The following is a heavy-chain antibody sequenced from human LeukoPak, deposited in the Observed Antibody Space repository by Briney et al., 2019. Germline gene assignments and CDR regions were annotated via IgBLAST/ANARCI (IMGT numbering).Heavy chain of an antibody. D-gene: IGHD3-10*01. V-gene: IGHV1-69*06. CDR2: IIPIFGTA. J-gene: IGHJ4*02. Sequence: GSSVKVSCKASGGTFSSYAISWVRQAPGQGLEWMGGIIPIFGTANYAQKFQGRVTITADKSTSTAYMELSSLRSEDTAVYYCARLAGGVYGSGSYWKYYFDYWGQGTLVTVSS. CDR3: ARLAGGVYGSGSYWKYYFDY. CDR1: GGTFSSYA.